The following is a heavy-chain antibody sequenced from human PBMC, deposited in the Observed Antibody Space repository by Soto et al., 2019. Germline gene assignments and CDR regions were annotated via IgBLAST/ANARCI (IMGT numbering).Heavy chain of an antibody. CDR2: ISWNSGSI. V-gene: IGHV3-9*01. CDR3: AREISISTGERRLDS. J-gene: IGHJ4*02. Sequence: PGGSLRLSCAASGFTFDDYAMHWVRQAPGKGLEWVSGISWNSGSIGYADSVKGRFTISRDNAKNSLYLQMNSLRAEDTAVYYCAREISISTGERRLDSWGQGTLVTVSS. D-gene: IGHD1-1*01. CDR1: GFTFDDYA.